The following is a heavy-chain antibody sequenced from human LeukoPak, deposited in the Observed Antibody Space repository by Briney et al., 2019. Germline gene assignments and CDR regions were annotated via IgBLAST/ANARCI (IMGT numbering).Heavy chain of an antibody. J-gene: IGHJ4*02. V-gene: IGHV3-30-3*01. CDR3: ASPRYSSGWYYFDY. Sequence: GGSLRLSWAASGFTFSSYAMHWVRQAPGKGLEWVAVISYDGSNKYYADSVKDRFTISRDNSKNTLYLQMNSLRAEDTAVYYCASPRYSSGWYYFDYWGQGTLVTVSS. CDR1: GFTFSSYA. CDR2: ISYDGSNK. D-gene: IGHD6-19*01.